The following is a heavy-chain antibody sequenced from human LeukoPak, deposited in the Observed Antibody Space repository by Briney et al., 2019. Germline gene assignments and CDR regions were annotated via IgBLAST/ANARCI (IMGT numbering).Heavy chain of an antibody. D-gene: IGHD3-10*01. CDR3: VRGYSYYGR. J-gene: IGHJ4*02. CDR2: INHSGST. CDR1: GGSFSGYY. V-gene: IGHV4-34*01. Sequence: SETLSLTCAVYGGSFSGYYWSWIRQPPGKGLEWIGEINHSGSTNYNPSLKSRVTISVDTSKNQFSLKLSSVTAADTAVYYCVRGYSYYGRWGQGTLVTVSS.